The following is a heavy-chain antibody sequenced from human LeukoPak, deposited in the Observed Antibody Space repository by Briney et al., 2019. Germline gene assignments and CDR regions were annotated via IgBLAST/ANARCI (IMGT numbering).Heavy chain of an antibody. V-gene: IGHV4-30-2*01. CDR3: AREHNSPTYYYYYMDV. CDR2: IYHSGST. Sequence: SETLSLTCTVSGGSFSSGGYYWSWIRQPPGKGPEWIGYIYHSGSTYYNPSLKSRVTISVDRSKNQFSLKLSSVTAAGTAVYYCAREHNSPTYYYYYMDVWGKGTTVTVSS. D-gene: IGHD1-20*01. CDR1: GGSFSSGGYY. J-gene: IGHJ6*03.